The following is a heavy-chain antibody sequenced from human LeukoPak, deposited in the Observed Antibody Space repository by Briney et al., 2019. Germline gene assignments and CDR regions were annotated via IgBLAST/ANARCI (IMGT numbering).Heavy chain of an antibody. J-gene: IGHJ6*02. V-gene: IGHV5-51*01. CDR1: GYSFTSYW. CDR3: ARRDGYCSSTSCYADYYYGMDV. Sequence: GEPLKISCKGSGYSFTSYWIGWVRQMPGKGLEWMGIIYPGDSDTTYSPSFQGQVTISADKSISTAYLQWSSLKASDTAMYYCARRDGYCSSTSCYADYYYGMDVWGQGTTVTVS. CDR2: IYPGDSDT. D-gene: IGHD2-2*01.